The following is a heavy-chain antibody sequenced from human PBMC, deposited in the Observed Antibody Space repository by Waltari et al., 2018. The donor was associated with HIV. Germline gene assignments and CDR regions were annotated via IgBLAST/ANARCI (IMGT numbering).Heavy chain of an antibody. CDR3: ARENDTSWRALGH. CDR1: GGSISGYY. CDR2: MSTSGST. V-gene: IGHV4-4*07. J-gene: IGHJ4*02. Sequence: QVQLQESGPGLVKPSETLSLTCTVSGGSISGYYWSWIRQPGGKGLEWMGRMSTSGSTNYNASLESRVTMSVDTSKNQFSLKLSSVTAADTAVYYCARENDTSWRALGHWGQGTLVTVSS. D-gene: IGHD3-16*01.